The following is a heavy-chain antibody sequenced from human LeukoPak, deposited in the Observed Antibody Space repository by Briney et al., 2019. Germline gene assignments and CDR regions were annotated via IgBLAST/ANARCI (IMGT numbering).Heavy chain of an antibody. J-gene: IGHJ4*02. D-gene: IGHD3-10*01. CDR1: GFTFSSYW. V-gene: IGHV3-7*01. Sequence: GGSLRLSCAASGFTFSSYWMSWVRQAPGKGLEWVANIKQDGSERYYVDSVKGRFTISRDNAKNSLYLQMNSLRAEDTAVYYCARVFYYGSGSESLDYWGQGTLVTVSS. CDR2: IKQDGSER. CDR3: ARVFYYGSGSESLDY.